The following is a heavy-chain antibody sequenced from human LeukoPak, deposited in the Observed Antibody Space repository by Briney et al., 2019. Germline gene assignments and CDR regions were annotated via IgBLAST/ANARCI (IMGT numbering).Heavy chain of an antibody. J-gene: IGHJ6*04. CDR3: AELGITMIGGV. Sequence: PGGCLRLSCAASGFTFSSYWMHWVRQAPGKGLVWVSRINSDGSSTSYADSVKGRFTISRGNAKNTLYLQMNSLRAEDTAVYYCAELGITMIGGVWGKGTTVTISS. CDR1: GFTFSSYW. CDR2: INSDGSST. V-gene: IGHV3-74*01. D-gene: IGHD3-10*02.